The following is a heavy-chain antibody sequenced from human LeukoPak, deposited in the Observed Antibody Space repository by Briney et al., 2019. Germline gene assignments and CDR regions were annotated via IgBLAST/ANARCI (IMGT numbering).Heavy chain of an antibody. CDR1: GGSISSYY. Sequence: PSETLSLTCTVSGGSISSYYWSWIRQPAGKGLEWIGRIYTSGRTNYTPSLKSRVTMSVDTSKNQFSLKLSSVTAADTAVYYCAREYTDTGPPGYSSSWYYFDYWGQGTLVTVSS. D-gene: IGHD6-13*01. J-gene: IGHJ4*02. CDR3: AREYTDTGPPGYSSSWYYFDY. V-gene: IGHV4-4*07. CDR2: IYTSGRT.